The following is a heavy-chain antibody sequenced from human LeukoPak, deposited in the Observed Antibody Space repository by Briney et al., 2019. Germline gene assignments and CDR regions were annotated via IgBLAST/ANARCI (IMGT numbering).Heavy chain of an antibody. V-gene: IGHV3-48*04. D-gene: IGHD2-2*01. CDR2: ISSSSSTI. CDR3: ARDKIDKRYSAANAFDI. CDR1: GFTFSSYS. Sequence: GGSLRLSCAASGFTFSSYSMNWVRQAPGKGLEWVSYISSSSSTIYYADSVKGRFTISRDNAKNSLYLQMNSLRAEDTAVYYCARDKIDKRYSAANAFDIWGQGTMVTVSS. J-gene: IGHJ3*02.